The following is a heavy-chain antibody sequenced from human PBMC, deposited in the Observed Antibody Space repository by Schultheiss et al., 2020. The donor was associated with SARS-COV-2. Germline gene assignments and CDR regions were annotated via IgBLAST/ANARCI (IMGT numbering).Heavy chain of an antibody. CDR1: GDSISIGDYY. J-gene: IGHJ5*02. Sequence: SETLSLTCTVSGDSISIGDYYWTWIRQPPGKGLEWIGSIYHSGSTYYNPSLKSRVTISVDTSKNQFSLKLSSVTAADTAVYYCARDEPPNYIEWFDPWGQGTLVTVSS. CDR2: IYHSGST. CDR3: ARDEPPNYIEWFDP. V-gene: IGHV4-38-2*02. D-gene: IGHD1-7*01.